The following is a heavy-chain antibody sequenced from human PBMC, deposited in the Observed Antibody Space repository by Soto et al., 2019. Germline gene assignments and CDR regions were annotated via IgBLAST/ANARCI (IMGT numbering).Heavy chain of an antibody. D-gene: IGHD3-16*01. V-gene: IGHV1-18*01. Sequence: QVQLVQSGAEVKNPGASVKVSCKASGYSFTNYGVGWVRQAPGQGLEWMGWISGYNGNTNYAEKVQGRITLTTDTSTSPAYIELRSLRSDDTAVYYCAREMAGPGGEYDYWGQGTLVTVSS. CDR2: ISGYNGNT. CDR3: AREMAGPGGEYDY. CDR1: GYSFTNYG. J-gene: IGHJ4*02.